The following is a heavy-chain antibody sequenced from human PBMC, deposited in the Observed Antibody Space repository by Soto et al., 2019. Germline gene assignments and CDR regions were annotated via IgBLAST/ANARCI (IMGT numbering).Heavy chain of an antibody. J-gene: IGHJ6*02. CDR3: AKGRYSSSWYYYGMDV. V-gene: IGHV3-30*18. Sequence: QVQLVESGGGVVQPGRSLRLSCAASGFTFSSYGMHWVRQAPGKRLEWVAVISYDGSNKYYADSVKGRFTISRDNSKNTLYLQMNSLRAEDTAVYYCAKGRYSSSWYYYGMDVWGQGTTVTGSS. CDR1: GFTFSSYG. CDR2: ISYDGSNK. D-gene: IGHD6-13*01.